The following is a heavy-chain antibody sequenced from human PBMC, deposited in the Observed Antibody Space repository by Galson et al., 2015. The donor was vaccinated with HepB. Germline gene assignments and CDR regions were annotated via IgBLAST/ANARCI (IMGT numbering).Heavy chain of an antibody. CDR2: LSSDGSNK. Sequence: SLRLSCAASGFTFSSHAMYWVRQALGKGLEWVATLSSDGSNKYYADSVRGQFSISRDNSNNTLPLQMNSLRPEDTAVYYCARGRGITDRYYYFYYGMDVWGQGTAVTVSS. V-gene: IGHV3-30-3*01. CDR3: ARGRGITDRYYYFYYGMDV. J-gene: IGHJ6*02. D-gene: IGHD3-16*01. CDR1: GFTFSSHA.